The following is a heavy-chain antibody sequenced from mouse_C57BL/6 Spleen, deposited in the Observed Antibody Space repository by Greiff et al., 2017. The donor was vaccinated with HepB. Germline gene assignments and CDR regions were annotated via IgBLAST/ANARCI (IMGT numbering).Heavy chain of an antibody. CDR3: ARGDGYYGAWFAY. CDR1: GYSITSGYY. D-gene: IGHD2-3*01. Sequence: EVKLVESGPGLVKPSQSLSLTCSVTGYSITSGYYWNWIRQFPGNKLEWMGYISYDGSNNYNPSLKNRISITRDTSKNQFFLKLNSVTTEDTATYYCARGDGYYGAWFAYWGQGTLVTVSA. J-gene: IGHJ3*01. CDR2: ISYDGSN. V-gene: IGHV3-6*01.